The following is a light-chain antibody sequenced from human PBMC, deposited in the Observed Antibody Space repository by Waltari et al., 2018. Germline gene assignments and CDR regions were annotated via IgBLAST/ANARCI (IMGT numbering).Light chain of an antibody. CDR1: SSDVGGYNF. Sequence: QSALTQPASVSGSPGQSITISCTGTSSDVGGYNFVSWYQQYQGKAPKLIIYEVSNRPSGVSDRFSGSKSGNTASLTISGLQAEDEADYYCTSYTRISTYLFGTGTKVTIL. CDR2: EVS. V-gene: IGLV2-14*01. CDR3: TSYTRISTYL. J-gene: IGLJ1*01.